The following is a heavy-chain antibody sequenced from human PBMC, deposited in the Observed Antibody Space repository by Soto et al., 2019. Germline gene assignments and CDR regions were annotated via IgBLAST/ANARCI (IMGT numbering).Heavy chain of an antibody. J-gene: IGHJ4*02. CDR2: ISSSSSYT. V-gene: IGHV3-11*06. CDR1: GFTFSDYY. D-gene: IGHD3-22*01. CDR3: ARGRTTMIVVGLFFDY. Sequence: GGSLRLSCAASGFTFSDYYMSWIRQAPGKGLEWVSYISSSSSYTNYADSVKGRFTTSRDNAKNSLYLQMNSLRAEDTAVYYCARGRTTMIVVGLFFDYWGQGTLVTVSS.